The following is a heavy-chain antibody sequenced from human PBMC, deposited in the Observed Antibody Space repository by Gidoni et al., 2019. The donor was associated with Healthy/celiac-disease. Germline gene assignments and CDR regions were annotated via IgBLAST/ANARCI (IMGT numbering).Heavy chain of an antibody. CDR3: TRDSGRLIVGATRFDY. V-gene: IGHV3-49*03. CDR1: GFTFGHYA. D-gene: IGHD1-26*01. Sequence: EVQLVESGGGLVQPGRSLRLSCPASGFTFGHYAMSWFRQAPGKGLSWVGFIRSKAYGGTTEYAASVKGRFTISRDDSKSIAYLQMNSLKTEDTAVYYCTRDSGRLIVGATRFDYWGQGTLVTVSS. J-gene: IGHJ4*02. CDR2: IRSKAYGGTT.